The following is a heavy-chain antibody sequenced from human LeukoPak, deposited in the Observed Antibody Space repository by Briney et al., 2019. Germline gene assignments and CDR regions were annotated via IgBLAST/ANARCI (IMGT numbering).Heavy chain of an antibody. CDR2: INWNSGFI. V-gene: IGHV3-9*01. Sequence: PGRSLRLSCAASGFTFDDYAMHWVRQAPGKGLEWVSGINWNSGFIYYADSVKGRFTISRDNAKNSLYLQMDSLRAEDTALYYCAKVHMVRGVIGAGDFDYWGQGTLVTVSS. CDR1: GFTFDDYA. CDR3: AKVHMVRGVIGAGDFDY. D-gene: IGHD3-10*01. J-gene: IGHJ4*02.